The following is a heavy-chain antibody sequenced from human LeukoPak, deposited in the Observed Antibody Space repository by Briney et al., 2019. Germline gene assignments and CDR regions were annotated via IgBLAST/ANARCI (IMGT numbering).Heavy chain of an antibody. D-gene: IGHD1-14*01. CDR2: ISSITSSYI. V-gene: IGHV3-21*01. CDR3: ARLGESTTDFDY. Sequence: GGSLRLSCAGSGFHFSNFGMHWVRQAPGKGLEWVSSISSITSSYIHYADSVKGRFTISRDNVKNSLYLQMNSLRAEDTAVYHCARLGESTTDFDYWGQGTLVTVSS. J-gene: IGHJ4*02. CDR1: GFHFSNFG.